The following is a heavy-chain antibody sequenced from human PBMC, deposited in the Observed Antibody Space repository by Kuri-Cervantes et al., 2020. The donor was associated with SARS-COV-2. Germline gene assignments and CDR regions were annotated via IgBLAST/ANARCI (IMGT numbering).Heavy chain of an antibody. CDR2: IHYNGST. J-gene: IGHJ4*02. CDR3: ARPGHSSSYALGY. Sequence: ESLKISCTVSGGSISSYYWSWIRQPPGKGLEWIGSIHYNGSTYYHPSLKSRVTISVDTSKNQFSLKLTSVTAADTAVYYCARPGHSSSYALGYWGQGILVTVSS. V-gene: IGHV4-59*12. CDR1: GGSISSYY. D-gene: IGHD6-6*01.